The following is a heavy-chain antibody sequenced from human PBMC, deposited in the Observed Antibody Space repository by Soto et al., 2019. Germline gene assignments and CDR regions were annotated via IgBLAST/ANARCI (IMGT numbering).Heavy chain of an antibody. CDR3: ARGLFSSGWYSYFDP. J-gene: IGHJ5*02. V-gene: IGHV4-34*01. Sequence: QVQLQQRGAGLLRPSETLSLTCAVSTESLRGYYWTWIRQSPGKGLEWIGEISQSGFTNYNPSLESRVALSVDTSKSELSLHLTSMTAADTALYYCARGLFSSGWYSYFDPWGQGTPVTVSS. CDR2: ISQSGFT. CDR1: TESLRGYY. D-gene: IGHD6-19*01.